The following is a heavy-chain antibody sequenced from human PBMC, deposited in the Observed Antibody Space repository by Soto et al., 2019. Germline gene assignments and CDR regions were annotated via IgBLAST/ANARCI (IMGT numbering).Heavy chain of an antibody. V-gene: IGHV3-23*05. D-gene: IGHD4-17*01. J-gene: IGHJ4*02. Sequence: EVQLLESGGGLVQPGGSLRLSCAASGFTFGSNDMNWVRQAPGKGLEWVSGIDSSGGTYYADSVKGRFTISRDDSKNTLYLQMTSLRAEDTAVYYCAKVNWVTPPTPVHPYVWGQGALVTVSS. CDR2: IDSSGGT. CDR1: GFTFGSND. CDR3: AKVNWVTPPTPVHPYV.